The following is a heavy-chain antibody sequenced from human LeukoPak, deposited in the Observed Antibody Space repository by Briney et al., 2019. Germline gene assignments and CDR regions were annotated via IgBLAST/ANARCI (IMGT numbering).Heavy chain of an antibody. CDR1: GFTFSSYA. CDR3: AKGIGYCSSTSCSAPVDP. V-gene: IGHV3-23*01. Sequence: GGSLRLSCAASGFTFSSYAMSWVRQAPGKGLEWVSAISGSGGSTYYADSVKGRFTISRDNSKNTLYLQMNSLGAEDTAVYYCAKGIGYCSSTSCSAPVDPWGQGTLVTVSS. D-gene: IGHD2-2*01. J-gene: IGHJ5*02. CDR2: ISGSGGST.